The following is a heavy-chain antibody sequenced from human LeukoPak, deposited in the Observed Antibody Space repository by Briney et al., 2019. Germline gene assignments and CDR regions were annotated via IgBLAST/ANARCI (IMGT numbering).Heavy chain of an antibody. CDR2: ISKNGGGT. J-gene: IGHJ4*02. CDR1: GFTFSNYA. Sequence: GGSLRLCCAASGFTFSNYALSWVRQAPGKGLEWVSTISKNGGGTHYADSVKGRFTISRDNSKNTLYLQMNSLRAEDTAVYYCARAVDGYWGQGTLVTVSS. CDR3: ARAVDGY. V-gene: IGHV3-23*01. D-gene: IGHD6-19*01.